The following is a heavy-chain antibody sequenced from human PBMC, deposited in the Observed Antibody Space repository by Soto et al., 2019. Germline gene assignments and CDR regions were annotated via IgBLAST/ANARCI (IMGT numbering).Heavy chain of an antibody. CDR3: ARRAKMPARRSGTSGYDSRRYFDY. CDR2: IYYSGST. Sequence: SSETLSLTCTVSGGSISSSSYYWGWIRQPPGKGLEWIGSIYYSGSTYYNPSLKSRVTISVDTSKNQFSLKLSSVTAADTAVYYCARRAKMPARRSGTSGYDSRRYFDYWGQGTLVTVSS. V-gene: IGHV4-39*01. J-gene: IGHJ4*02. D-gene: IGHD5-12*01. CDR1: GGSISSSSYY.